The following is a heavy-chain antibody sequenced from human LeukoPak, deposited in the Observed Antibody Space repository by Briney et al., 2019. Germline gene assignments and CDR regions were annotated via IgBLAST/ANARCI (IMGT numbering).Heavy chain of an antibody. D-gene: IGHD3-3*01. CDR1: GFTFSSYA. Sequence: PGGSLRLSCAASGFTFSSYAMSWVRQAPGKGLEWVSAISGSGGSTYYADSVKGRFTISRDNSKNTLYLQMNSLRAEDTAVYYCAIVYVFWSGYDFDYWGQGTPVTVSS. V-gene: IGHV3-23*01. J-gene: IGHJ4*02. CDR3: AIVYVFWSGYDFDY. CDR2: ISGSGGST.